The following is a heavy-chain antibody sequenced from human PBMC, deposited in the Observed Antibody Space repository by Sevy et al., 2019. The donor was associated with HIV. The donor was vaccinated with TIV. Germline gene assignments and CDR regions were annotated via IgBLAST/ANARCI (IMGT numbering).Heavy chain of an antibody. J-gene: IGHJ4*02. CDR1: GGSVSSGSYY. CDR3: ARGNPSGYSS. V-gene: IGHV4-61*01. CDR2: IYYSGST. D-gene: IGHD6-13*01. Sequence: SETLSLTCTVSGGSVSSGSYYWSWIRQPPGKGLEWIGYIYYSGSTNYNPSLKSRVTISVDTSKNQFSLKLSSVTAADTAVYYCARGNPSGYSSWGQGTLVTVSS.